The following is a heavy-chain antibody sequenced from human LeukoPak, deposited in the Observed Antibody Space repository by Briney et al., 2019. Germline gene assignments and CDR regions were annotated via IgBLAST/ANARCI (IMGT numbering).Heavy chain of an antibody. CDR2: INDDTP. V-gene: IGHV3-23*01. CDR3: IKEHDLWHEEGNWFDT. D-gene: IGHD3-3*01. CDR1: GLNFNTYS. Sequence: GGSLRLSCTTSGLNFNTYSMSWVRQSPGKGLEWVSAINDDTPYYADSVKGRFTVSRDKSKDTLYLQLNSLRAEDTAIYYCIKEHDLWHEEGNWFDTWGQGVLVTVSS. J-gene: IGHJ5*02.